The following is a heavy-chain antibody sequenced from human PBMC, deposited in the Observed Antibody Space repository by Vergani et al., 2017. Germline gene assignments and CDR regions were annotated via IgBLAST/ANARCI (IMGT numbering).Heavy chain of an antibody. CDR1: GFTFSSYA. CDR2: ISGSGGST. CDR3: ANSDGKYYYDSSGYLEY. J-gene: IGHJ4*02. D-gene: IGHD3-22*01. Sequence: EVQLLESGGGLVQPGGSLRLSCAASGFTFSSYAMSWVRQAPGKGLEWVSAISGSGGSTYYADSVKGRFTISRDNSKNTLYLQMNSLRAEDTAVYYCANSDGKYYYDSSGYLEYWGQGTLVTVSS. V-gene: IGHV3-23*01.